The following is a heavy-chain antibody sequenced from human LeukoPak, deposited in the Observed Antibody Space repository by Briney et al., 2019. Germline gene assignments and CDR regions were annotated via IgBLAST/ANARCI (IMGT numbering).Heavy chain of an antibody. J-gene: IGHJ4*02. CDR2: TNPNSGGT. CDR1: GYTFTGYY. Sequence: LWASVKVSCKASGYTFTGYYMHWVRQAPGQGLEWMGWTNPNSGGTNYAQKFQGRVTMTRDTSISTAYMELSRLRSDDTAVYYCARDTTRYYYGSGSSLGAPDYWGQGTLVTVSS. D-gene: IGHD3-10*01. V-gene: IGHV1-2*02. CDR3: ARDTTRYYYGSGSSLGAPDY.